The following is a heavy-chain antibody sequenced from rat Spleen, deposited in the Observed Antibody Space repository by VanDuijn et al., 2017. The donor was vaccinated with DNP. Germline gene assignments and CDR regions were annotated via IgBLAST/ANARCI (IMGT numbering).Heavy chain of an antibody. CDR1: GFTFSDHY. Sequence: EVQLVESGGGLVQPGRSLKLSCAASGFTFSDHYMAWVRQIPKKGLEWVASISTSGGSTYYRDSVKGRFTVSRDNAKSTLYLQMDSLRSDDTATYLCAKDFHFYARDAWGQGTSVTVSS. CDR3: AKDFHFYARDA. CDR2: ISTSGGST. J-gene: IGHJ4*01. V-gene: IGHV5-27*01.